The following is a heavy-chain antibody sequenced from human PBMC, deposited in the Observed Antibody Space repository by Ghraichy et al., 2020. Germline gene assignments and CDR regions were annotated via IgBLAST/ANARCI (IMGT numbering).Heavy chain of an antibody. J-gene: IGHJ1*01. D-gene: IGHD6-19*01. CDR2: ISGSGGST. CDR3: AKGEGYSSGWFRAEYFQH. V-gene: IGHV3-23*01. Sequence: GGSLRLSCAASGFTFSSYAMSWVRQAPGKGLEWVSAISGSGGSTYYADSVKGRFTISRDNSKNTLYLQMNSLRAEDTAVYYCAKGEGYSSGWFRAEYFQHWGQGSLVTVSS. CDR1: GFTFSSYA.